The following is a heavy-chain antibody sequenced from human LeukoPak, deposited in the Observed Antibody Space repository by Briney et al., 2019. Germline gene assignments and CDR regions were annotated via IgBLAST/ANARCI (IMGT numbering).Heavy chain of an antibody. CDR1: GFTFSYYD. CDR3: ARVAKERVGGVYYFDY. V-gene: IGHV3-13*01. J-gene: IGHJ4*02. Sequence: PGGSLILSCAASGFTFSYYDMHWVRQATGKGVEWVSAIGTAGDTYYTGSVKGRFTISRENAKNSLYLQMNSLRAGDTAVYYCARVAKERVGGVYYFDYWGQGTLVTVSS. D-gene: IGHD1-1*01. CDR2: IGTAGDT.